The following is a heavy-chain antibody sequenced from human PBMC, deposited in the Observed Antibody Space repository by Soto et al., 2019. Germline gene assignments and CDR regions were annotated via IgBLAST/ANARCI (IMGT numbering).Heavy chain of an antibody. CDR2: VNPNSGNT. CDR1: GSTFSTYD. Sequence: QVQLVQSGAEVKKPGASVRVSCKAYGSTFSTYDINWVRQAPAQGLEWMGWVNPNSGNTGFAQKFQGRITMTRDTSINTAYLELRSLRSEDTAVYYCARARVSGYSAYYLDNLGQGTLVNVSS. V-gene: IGHV1-8*01. J-gene: IGHJ4*02. D-gene: IGHD5-12*01. CDR3: ARARVSGYSAYYLDN.